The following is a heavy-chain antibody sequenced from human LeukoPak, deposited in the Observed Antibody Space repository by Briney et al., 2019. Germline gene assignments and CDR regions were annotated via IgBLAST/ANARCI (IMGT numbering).Heavy chain of an antibody. J-gene: IGHJ4*02. CDR1: GFTVSSSY. Sequence: GGSLRLSCAASGFTVSSSYMYWVSQAPGKGLEWVSFFYRGDSTYYAESVRGRFTISRDNSKNTLYLLMNSLIPEDTAVYYCAREVVSSPSYFDSWGQGTLVTVSS. D-gene: IGHD2-15*01. V-gene: IGHV3-53*01. CDR2: FYRGDST. CDR3: AREVVSSPSYFDS.